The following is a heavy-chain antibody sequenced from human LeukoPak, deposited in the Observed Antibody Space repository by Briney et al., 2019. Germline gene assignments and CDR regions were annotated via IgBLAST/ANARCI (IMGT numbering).Heavy chain of an antibody. V-gene: IGHV3-66*02. Sequence: PGGSLRLSCAVSGFTTNYMSWVRQVPGKGLEWVSVIYSGDTTYYADPVRGRFTISRDISKNTLYLQMNSLRPEDTAVYHCARDLWDATGYWGQGTLVTVSS. D-gene: IGHD3-3*01. CDR2: IYSGDTT. J-gene: IGHJ4*02. CDR1: GFTTNY. CDR3: ARDLWDATGY.